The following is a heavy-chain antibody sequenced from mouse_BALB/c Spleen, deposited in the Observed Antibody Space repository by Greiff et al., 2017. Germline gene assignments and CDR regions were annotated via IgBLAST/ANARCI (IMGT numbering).Heavy chain of an antibody. CDR3: TRGYYGYGAWFAY. CDR1: GYTFTDYE. D-gene: IGHD1-2*01. CDR2: IDPETGGT. V-gene: IGHV1-15*01. J-gene: IGHJ3*01. Sequence: QVQLKESGAELVRPGASVTLSCKASGYTFTDYEMHWVKQTPVHGLEWIGAIDPETGGTAYNQKFKGKATLTADKSSSTAYMELRSLTSEDSAVYYCTRGYYGYGAWFAYWGQGTLVTVSA.